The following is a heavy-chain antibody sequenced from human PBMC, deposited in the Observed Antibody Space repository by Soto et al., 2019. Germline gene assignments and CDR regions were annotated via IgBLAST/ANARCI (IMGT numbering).Heavy chain of an antibody. CDR2: IIPILGIA. Sequence: QVQLVQSGAEVKKPGSSVKVSCKASGGTFSSYTISWVRQAPGQGLEWMGRIIPILGIANYAQKFQGRVTITADKSTSTAYMELSSLRSEDTAVYYCAREYAGVYIWGSYRMNAFDIWGQGTMVTVSS. CDR3: AREYAGVYIWGSYRMNAFDI. J-gene: IGHJ3*02. V-gene: IGHV1-69*08. CDR1: GGTFSSYT. D-gene: IGHD3-16*02.